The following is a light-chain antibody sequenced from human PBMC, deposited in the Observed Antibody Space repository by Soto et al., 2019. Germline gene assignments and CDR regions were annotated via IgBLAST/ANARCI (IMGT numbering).Light chain of an antibody. CDR3: QQYGSPLWT. V-gene: IGKV3-20*01. Sequence: EIVLTQSPGTLSLSPGERATLSCRASQSVSSSYLDWYQQKPGQAPRLLIYGASSRATGIPNRFSGSGTGTDFTLTITRMKPEDFAVYYCQQYGSPLWTFGQGTKVEIK. CDR2: GAS. CDR1: QSVSSSY. J-gene: IGKJ1*01.